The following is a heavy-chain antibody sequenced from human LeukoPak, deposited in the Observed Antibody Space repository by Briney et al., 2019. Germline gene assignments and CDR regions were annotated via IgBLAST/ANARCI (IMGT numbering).Heavy chain of an antibody. J-gene: IGHJ4*02. CDR3: ARPAPRYYYGSGSYYFDY. CDR1: GGSISSSSYY. CDR2: IYYSEST. V-gene: IGHV4-39*01. D-gene: IGHD3-10*01. Sequence: PSDTLALTCTVSGGSISSSSYYWGWIRQPPGKGLEWIGSIYYSESTYYNPSLKSRVTISVDTSKNQFSLRLSSVTAADTAVYYCARPAPRYYYGSGSYYFDYWGQGTLVTVSS.